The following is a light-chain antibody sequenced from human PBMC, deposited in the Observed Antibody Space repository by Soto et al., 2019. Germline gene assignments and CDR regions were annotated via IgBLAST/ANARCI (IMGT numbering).Light chain of an antibody. V-gene: IGKV3-20*01. CDR1: QSISCTF. J-gene: IGKJ4*01. CDR3: QHYGSSPPFT. Sequence: VLKQSPGTLSLSPGERATLSCRASQSISCTFLAWYQQKPGQAPRLLIYGASTRGTGIPDRFSGSGSGTDFTLTISRLEPEDFAVYYCQHYGSSPPFTVGGGNKVEIK. CDR2: GAS.